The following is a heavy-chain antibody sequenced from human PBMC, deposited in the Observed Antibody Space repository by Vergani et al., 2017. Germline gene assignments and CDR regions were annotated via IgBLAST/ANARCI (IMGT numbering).Heavy chain of an antibody. CDR3: AIHVSYCSGGSCYSTDYYYYGMDV. CDR2: IYYSGST. D-gene: IGHD2-15*01. V-gene: IGHV4-39*01. CDR1: GGSISSSSYY. J-gene: IGHJ6*02. Sequence: QLQLQESGPGLVKPSETLSLTCTVSGGSISSSSYYWGWIRQPPGKGLEWIGSIYYSGSTYYNPSLKSRVTISVDTSKNQFSLKLSSVTAADTAVYYCAIHVSYCSGGSCYSTDYYYYGMDVWGQGTTVTVSS.